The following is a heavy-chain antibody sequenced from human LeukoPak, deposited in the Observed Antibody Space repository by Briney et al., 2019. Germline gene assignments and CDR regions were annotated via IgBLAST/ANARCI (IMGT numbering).Heavy chain of an antibody. V-gene: IGHV1-69*04. CDR2: IIPILGIA. J-gene: IGHJ4*02. D-gene: IGHD5-18*01. CDR3: ARDQGLTSAMVDY. CDR1: GGTFSSYA. Sequence: GASVKVSCKASGGTFSSYAISWVRQAPGQGLEWMGRIIPILGIANYAQKFQGRVTITADKSTSTAYMELSSLRSEDTAVYHCARDQGLTSAMVDYWGQGTLVTVSS.